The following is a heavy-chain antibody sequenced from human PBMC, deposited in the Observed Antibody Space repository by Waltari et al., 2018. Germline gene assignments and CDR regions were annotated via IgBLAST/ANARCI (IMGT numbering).Heavy chain of an antibody. CDR2: ISWDGGST. V-gene: IGHV3-43D*04. CDR1: GFTFDDYA. Sequence: EVQLVESGGVVVQPGGSLRLSCAASGFTFDDYAMHWVRQASGKGLEWVSLISWDGGSTYYADSVKGRFTISRDNSKNSLYLQMNSLRAEDTALYYCAKDTLRLSYSFDYWGQGTLVTVSS. CDR3: AKDTLRLSYSFDY. D-gene: IGHD2-2*01. J-gene: IGHJ4*02.